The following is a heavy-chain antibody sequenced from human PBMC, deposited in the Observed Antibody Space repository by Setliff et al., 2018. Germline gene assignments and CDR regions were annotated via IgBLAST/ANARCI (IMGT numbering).Heavy chain of an antibody. CDR1: QFTFSRHS. J-gene: IGHJ1*01. CDR3: ARASLGKFGSAVEYFHH. CDR2: VNSYGTMA. V-gene: IGHV3-48*03. Sequence: GGSLRLSCAASQFTFSRHSMSWVRQAPGKGLEWISNVNSYGTMAWYADSVKGRFTISRDNAKNTLYLQMNSLRADDTAVYYCARASLGKFGSAVEYFHHWGQGTLVTVSS. D-gene: IGHD2-15*01.